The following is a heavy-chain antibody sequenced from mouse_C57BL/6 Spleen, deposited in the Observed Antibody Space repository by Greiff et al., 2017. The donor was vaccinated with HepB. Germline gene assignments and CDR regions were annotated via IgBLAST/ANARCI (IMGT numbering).Heavy chain of an antibody. Sequence: EVKLVESGPGLVKPSQSLSLTCSVTGYSITSGYYWNWIRQFPGNKLEWMGYISYDGSNNYNPSLKNRISITRDTSKNQFFLKLNSVTTEDTATYYCARGYYGSIYFDVWGTGTTVTVSS. J-gene: IGHJ1*03. D-gene: IGHD1-1*01. CDR2: ISYDGSN. CDR1: GYSITSGYY. V-gene: IGHV3-6*01. CDR3: ARGYYGSIYFDV.